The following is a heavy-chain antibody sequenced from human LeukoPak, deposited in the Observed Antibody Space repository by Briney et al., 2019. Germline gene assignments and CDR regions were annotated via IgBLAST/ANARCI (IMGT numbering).Heavy chain of an antibody. V-gene: IGHV1-3*01. CDR3: ARGRGSSWYSYYYGMDV. CDR1: GYTFTSYA. D-gene: IGHD6-13*01. CDR2: INAGNGNT. Sequence: ASVKVSCKASGYTFTSYAMHWVRQAPGQRLEWMGWINAGNGNTKYSQKFQGRVTITRDTSASTAYKELSSLRSEDTAVYYCARGRGSSWYSYYYGMDVWGQGTTVTVSS. J-gene: IGHJ6*02.